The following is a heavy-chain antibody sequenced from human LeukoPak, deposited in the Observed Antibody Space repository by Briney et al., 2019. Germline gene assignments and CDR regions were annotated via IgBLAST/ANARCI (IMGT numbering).Heavy chain of an antibody. CDR1: GFTFSSYA. D-gene: IGHD2-15*01. Sequence: GGSLRLSCAASGFTFSSYAMHWVRQAPGKGLEWVAVISYDGSNKYYADSVKGRFTISRDNSKNTLYLQMNNLRVEDAAVYYCARPHCGGGSCYLDYWGQGTLVTVSS. CDR2: ISYDGSNK. CDR3: ARPHCGGGSCYLDY. V-gene: IGHV3-30*14. J-gene: IGHJ4*02.